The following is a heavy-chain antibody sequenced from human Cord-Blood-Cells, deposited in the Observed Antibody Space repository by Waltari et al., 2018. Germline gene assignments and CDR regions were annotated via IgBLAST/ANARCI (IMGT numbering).Heavy chain of an antibody. CDR1: GFTFGDYA. D-gene: IGHD3-22*01. V-gene: IGHV3-49*05. J-gene: IGHJ4*02. Sequence: EVQLVESGGGLVKPGRSLRLSCTASGFTFGDYAMSWFRQAPGKGLEWVGFIRSKAYGGTTEYAASVKGRFTISRDDSKSIAYLQMNSLKTEDTAVYYCTTQPDYYDSSGYFDYWGQGTLVTVSS. CDR3: TTQPDYYDSSGYFDY. CDR2: IRSKAYGGTT.